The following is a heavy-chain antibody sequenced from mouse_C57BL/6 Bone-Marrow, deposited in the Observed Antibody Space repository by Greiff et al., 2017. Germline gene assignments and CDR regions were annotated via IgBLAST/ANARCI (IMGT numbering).Heavy chain of an antibody. Sequence: VQLQQSGAELARPGASVKLSCKASGYTFTSYGISWVKQRTGQGLEWIGEIYPRSGNTYYNEKFKGKATLTADKSSSTAYMELRSLTSEDSAVYFCARSLDGYNRYFDVWGTGTTVTVSS. V-gene: IGHV1-81*01. CDR3: ARSLDGYNRYFDV. D-gene: IGHD2-3*01. CDR1: GYTFTSYG. CDR2: IYPRSGNT. J-gene: IGHJ1*03.